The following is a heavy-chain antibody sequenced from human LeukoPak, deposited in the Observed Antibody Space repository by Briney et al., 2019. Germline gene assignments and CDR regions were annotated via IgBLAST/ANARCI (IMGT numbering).Heavy chain of an antibody. V-gene: IGHV4-59*01. Sequence: SETLSLTCTVSGGTISSYYWSWIRQPPGKGLEWIGYIYYSGSTNYNPSLKGRVTISVDTSKNQFSLKLSSVTAAGTAVYYCAGGYCSGGSCYFYDYWGQGTLVTVSS. D-gene: IGHD2-15*01. CDR1: GGTISSYY. CDR3: AGGYCSGGSCYFYDY. CDR2: IYYSGST. J-gene: IGHJ4*02.